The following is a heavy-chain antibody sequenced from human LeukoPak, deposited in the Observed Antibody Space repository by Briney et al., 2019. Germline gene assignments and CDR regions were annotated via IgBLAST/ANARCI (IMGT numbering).Heavy chain of an antibody. CDR2: IKEDGSEK. Sequence: QPGGSLRLXCAASGFTFSSYWMRWVRQAPGKGLESVANIKEDGSEKYYVDSVKGRSTISRDNAKKSLYLQMNNLRAEDTAVYYCARDPYGDNWFDPWGQGTLVTVSS. CDR1: GFTFSSYW. D-gene: IGHD4-17*01. CDR3: ARDPYGDNWFDP. V-gene: IGHV3-7*01. J-gene: IGHJ5*02.